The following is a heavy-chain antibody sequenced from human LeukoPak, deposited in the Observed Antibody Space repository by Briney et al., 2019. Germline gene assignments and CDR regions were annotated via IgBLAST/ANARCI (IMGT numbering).Heavy chain of an antibody. V-gene: IGHV4-34*01. Sequence: PSETLSLTCAVYGGSFSGYYWSWLRQPPGKGLEGIGEINHSGSTNYNPSLKSRVTISVDTSKNQFSLKLSSVTAADTAVYYCRLETYYDILTGLDTELDYWGQGTLVTVSS. J-gene: IGHJ4*02. CDR1: GGSFSGYY. D-gene: IGHD3-9*01. CDR2: INHSGST. CDR3: RLETYYDILTGLDTELDY.